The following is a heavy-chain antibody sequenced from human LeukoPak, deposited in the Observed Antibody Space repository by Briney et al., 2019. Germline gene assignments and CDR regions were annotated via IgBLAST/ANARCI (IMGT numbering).Heavy chain of an antibody. CDR3: ARLSAYYYGSFFYYYMDV. V-gene: IGHV3-21*06. CDR2: ITTISSYI. Sequence: GGSLRLSCAASGFTFSSYSMNWVRQAPGKGLEWVSSITTISSYIYYADSVKGRFTISRDNAKNSVYLHMNSLRAEDTALYYCARLSAYYYGSFFYYYMDVWGKGTTVTVSS. CDR1: GFTFSSYS. J-gene: IGHJ6*03. D-gene: IGHD3-10*01.